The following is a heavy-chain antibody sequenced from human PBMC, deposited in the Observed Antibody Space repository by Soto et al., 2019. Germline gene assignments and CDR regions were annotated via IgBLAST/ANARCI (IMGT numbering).Heavy chain of an antibody. CDR2: ISGSGGST. CDR3: ANDLGYCSSTSCSDLGRFDY. V-gene: IGHV3-23*01. D-gene: IGHD2-2*01. Sequence: EVQLLESGGGLVQPGGSLRLSCAASGFTFSSYAMSWVRQAPGKGLEWVSAISGSGGSTYYADSVKGRFTISRDNSKNTLYQQMNSLRAEDTALYYCANDLGYCSSTSCSDLGRFDYWGQGTLVTVSS. CDR1: GFTFSSYA. J-gene: IGHJ4*02.